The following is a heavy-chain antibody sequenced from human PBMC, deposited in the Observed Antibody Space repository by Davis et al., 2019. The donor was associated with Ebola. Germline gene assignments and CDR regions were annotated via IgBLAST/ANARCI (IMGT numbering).Heavy chain of an antibody. Sequence: PGGSLRLSCAASGITFSFYAMSWVRQAPGKGLEWVSGISGSGGSTYYGDSVKGRFTISSDNSKNTLYLQMNSLRAEDTAVYYCAKGITIFGVAWDFYYCMDVWGKGTTVTVSS. V-gene: IGHV3-23*01. CDR2: ISGSGGST. CDR1: GITFSFYA. D-gene: IGHD3-3*01. J-gene: IGHJ6*03. CDR3: AKGITIFGVAWDFYYCMDV.